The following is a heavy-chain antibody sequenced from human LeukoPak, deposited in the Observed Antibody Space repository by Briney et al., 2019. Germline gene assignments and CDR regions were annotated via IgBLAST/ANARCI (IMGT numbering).Heavy chain of an antibody. CDR2: ISSGGDT. CDR1: GFIISTTY. V-gene: IGHV3-53*01. Sequence: GGSLRLSCAASGFIISTTYIMWVRQAPGKGLEWVSVISSGGDTYYADSVKGRFTISRDNSKNTVHLQMNTLRAGDTAVYYCARLTSCGQGILVTVSS. CDR3: ARLTS. J-gene: IGHJ5*02.